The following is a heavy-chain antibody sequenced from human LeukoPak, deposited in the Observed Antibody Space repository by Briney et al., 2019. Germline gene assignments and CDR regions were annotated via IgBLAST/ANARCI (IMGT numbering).Heavy chain of an antibody. D-gene: IGHD3-10*01. V-gene: IGHV3-30-3*01. CDR2: ISYDGSNK. J-gene: IGHJ5*02. Sequence: PGRSLRLSCAASGFTFSSYAMHWVRQAPGKGLEWVAVISYDGSNKYYADSVKGRFTISRDNSKNTLYLQMNSLRAEDTAVYYCARGNKLVRGVIINWFDPWGQGTLVTVSS. CDR3: ARGNKLVRGVIINWFDP. CDR1: GFTFSSYA.